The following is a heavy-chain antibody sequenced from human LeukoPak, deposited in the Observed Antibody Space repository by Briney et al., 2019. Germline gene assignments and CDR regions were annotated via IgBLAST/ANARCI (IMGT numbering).Heavy chain of an antibody. V-gene: IGHV1-2*02. CDR2: INPNSGCT. J-gene: IGHJ4*02. CDR3: ARRDLFDY. CDR1: GYTFTRYY. Sequence: ASVKVSCKASGYTFTRYYMHWVRPPPGQGLEWMGCINPNSGCTNYAQKFQGIVTMTSDTSISTAYMELSRLRSDDTAVYYCARRDLFDYWGQGTLVTVSS.